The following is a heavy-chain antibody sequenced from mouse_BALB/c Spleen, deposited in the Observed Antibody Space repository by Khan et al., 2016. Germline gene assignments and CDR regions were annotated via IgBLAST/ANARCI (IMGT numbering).Heavy chain of an antibody. CDR2: IDPANGNT. CDR1: GFNIKDTY. Sequence: VQLQQPGAELVRPGASVKLSCTASGFNIKDTYMHWVKQRPEQGLEWIGRIDPANGNTKYDPKFQGKATITADTSTNTAYLQLSSLTSEDTAVYYCAYYGSSYAMDYWGQGPSVTVSS. CDR3: AYYGSSYAMDY. J-gene: IGHJ4*01. V-gene: IGHV14-3*02. D-gene: IGHD1-1*01.